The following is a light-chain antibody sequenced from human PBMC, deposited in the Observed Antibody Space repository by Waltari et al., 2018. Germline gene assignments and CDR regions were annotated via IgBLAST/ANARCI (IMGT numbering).Light chain of an antibody. CDR3: QQRYNWPAT. V-gene: IGKV3-11*01. CDR2: DAS. J-gene: IGKJ3*01. CDR1: QGISSY. Sequence: VLTQSPATLSLSPWERATLSCRASQGISSYLAWYQHKPGQPPSLVIYDASNRATVIPARFSGSGYGTDFTLTISSLEPEDFAVYYCQQRYNWPATFGPGTKVAIK.